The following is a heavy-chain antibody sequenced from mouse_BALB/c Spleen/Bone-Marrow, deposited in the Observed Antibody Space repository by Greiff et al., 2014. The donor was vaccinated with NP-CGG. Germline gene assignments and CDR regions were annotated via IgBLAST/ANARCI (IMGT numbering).Heavy chain of an antibody. CDR2: IYPGDDDT. V-gene: IGHV1-80*01. J-gene: IGHJ2*01. Sequence: QVQLKESGAELVRPGSSAKISCEASGYAFSIYWMNWVKQRPGQGLEWIGQIYPGDDDTDYNGKFKGKATLTADRSSSTAYMQLNSLTSEDSAVYFCARGGISIDYWGQGTTLTVSS. CDR3: ARGGISIDY. CDR1: GYAFSIYW.